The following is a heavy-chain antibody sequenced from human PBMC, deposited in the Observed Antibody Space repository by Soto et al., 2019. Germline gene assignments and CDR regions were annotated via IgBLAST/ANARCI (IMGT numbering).Heavy chain of an antibody. Sequence: EVQLLESGGGLVQPGGSLRLSCAASGFTFSSNAMSWVLQAPGKGLEWVSAISGSGGSTYYADSVKGRFTISRDNSKNTLYLQMNSLRAEDTVVYYCAKESGDYEHYYYYGMDVWGQGTTVTVSS. CDR2: ISGSGGST. D-gene: IGHD4-17*01. CDR1: GFTFSSNA. J-gene: IGHJ6*02. V-gene: IGHV3-23*01. CDR3: AKESGDYEHYYYYGMDV.